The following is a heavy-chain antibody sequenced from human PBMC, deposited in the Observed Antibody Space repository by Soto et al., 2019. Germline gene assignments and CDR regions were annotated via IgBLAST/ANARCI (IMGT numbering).Heavy chain of an antibody. Sequence: SETLSITCTVSGDSIISSSYYWGWIRQPPGKGLEWIGSIYYSGSTYYNPSLKSRVTISVDTSKNQFSLKLSSVTAADTAVYYCARQVTSGGGWFDPWGQGTLVTVS. D-gene: IGHD3-16*01. CDR1: GDSIISSSYY. CDR2: IYYSGST. V-gene: IGHV4-39*01. J-gene: IGHJ5*02. CDR3: ARQVTSGGGWFDP.